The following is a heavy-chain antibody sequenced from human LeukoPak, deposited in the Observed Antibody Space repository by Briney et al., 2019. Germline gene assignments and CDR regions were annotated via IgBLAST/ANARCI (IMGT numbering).Heavy chain of an antibody. Sequence: GGSLRLSCTASGFTFGDYAMSWVRQAPGKGLEWVGFIRSKAYGGTTEYAASVKGRFTISRDDSKSIAYLQMNSLKTEDTAVYYCTRGGVRGVKDYYYYMDVWGKGTTVTVSS. CDR2: IRSKAYGGTT. CDR3: TRGGVRGVKDYYYYMDV. D-gene: IGHD3-10*01. CDR1: GFTFGDYA. J-gene: IGHJ6*03. V-gene: IGHV3-49*04.